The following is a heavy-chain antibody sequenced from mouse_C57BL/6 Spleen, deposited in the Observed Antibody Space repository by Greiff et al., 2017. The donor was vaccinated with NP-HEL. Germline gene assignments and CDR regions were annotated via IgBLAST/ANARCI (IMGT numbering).Heavy chain of an antibody. CDR2: ISSGGDYI. V-gene: IGHV5-9-1*02. CDR3: TREARGGGYDSWFAY. J-gene: IGHJ3*01. CDR1: GFTFSSYA. D-gene: IGHD2-2*01. Sequence: EVMLVESGEGLVKPGGSLKLSCAASGFTFSSYAMSWVRQTPEKRLEWVAYISSGGDYIYYADTVKGRFTISRGNARNTLYLQMSSLKSEDTAMYYCTREARGGGYDSWFAYWGQGTLVTVSA.